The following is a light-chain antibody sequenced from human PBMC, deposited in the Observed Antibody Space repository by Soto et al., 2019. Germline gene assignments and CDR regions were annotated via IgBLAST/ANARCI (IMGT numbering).Light chain of an antibody. CDR3: QQYNNWPRT. CDR1: QRVASN. V-gene: IGKV3-15*01. Sequence: EIVMTQSPATLTVSPGERATLSCRASQRVASNLAWYQQNPGQAPRLLIYGASTRATGIPARFSGSGSGTELTLAISSLQSEDFAVYYCQQYNNWPRTFGQGTKVEIK. J-gene: IGKJ1*01. CDR2: GAS.